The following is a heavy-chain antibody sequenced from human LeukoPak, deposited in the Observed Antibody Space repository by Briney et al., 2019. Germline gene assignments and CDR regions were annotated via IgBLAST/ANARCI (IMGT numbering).Heavy chain of an antibody. CDR1: GGYINKYF. CDR3: ARHMYDTSGYYELDY. J-gene: IGHJ4*02. V-gene: IGHV4-59*08. D-gene: IGHD3-22*01. CDR2: IYFSGNT. Sequence: SETLSLTCTVSGGYINKYFWSWIRQPPGKGLEWVGYIYFSGNTNYNPSLKSRVTISVDTSKNQFSLKLSSVTAADTAVYFCARHMYDTSGYYELDYWGQGTLVTVSS.